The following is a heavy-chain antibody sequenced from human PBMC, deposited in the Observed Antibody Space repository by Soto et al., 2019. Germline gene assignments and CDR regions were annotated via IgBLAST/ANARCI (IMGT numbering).Heavy chain of an antibody. CDR3: TTDKSPTCSSTSCYNYYYYGMDV. J-gene: IGHJ6*02. CDR2: IKSKTDGGTT. CDR1: GFTFSNAW. D-gene: IGHD2-2*02. V-gene: IGHV3-15*01. Sequence: GGSLRLSCAASGFTFSNAWMSWVRQAPGKGLEWVGRIKSKTDGGTTDYAAPVKGRFTISRDDSKNTLYLQMNRLKTEDTAVYYCTTDKSPTCSSTSCYNYYYYGMDVWGQGNTV.